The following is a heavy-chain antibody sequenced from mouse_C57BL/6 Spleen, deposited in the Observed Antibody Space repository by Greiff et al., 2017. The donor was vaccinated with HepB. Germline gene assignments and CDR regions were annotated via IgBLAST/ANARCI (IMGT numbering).Heavy chain of an antibody. CDR2: ISYDGSN. V-gene: IGHV3-6*01. CDR1: GYSITSGYY. CDR3: ARGEIYYDYDDWFAY. J-gene: IGHJ3*01. D-gene: IGHD2-4*01. Sequence: EVKLQESGPGLVKPSQSLSLTCSVTGYSITSGYYWNWIRQFPGNKLEWMGDISYDGSNNYNPSLKNRISITRDTSKNQFFLKLNSVTTEDTATYYCARGEIYYDYDDWFAYWGQGTLVTVSA.